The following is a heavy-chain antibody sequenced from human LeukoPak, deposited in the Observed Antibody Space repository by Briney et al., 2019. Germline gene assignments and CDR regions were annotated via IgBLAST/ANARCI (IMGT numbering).Heavy chain of an antibody. CDR2: IYPGDSDT. Sequence: PGESLKISCKGSGYSFTSYWIGWVRQMPGKGLEWMGIIYPGDSDTRYSPSFQGQVTISADKSISTAYLQWSSLKASDTAMYYCARFVGHYYDSSGYYFYYWGQGTLVTVSS. CDR3: ARFVGHYYDSSGYYFYY. V-gene: IGHV5-51*01. CDR1: GYSFTSYW. D-gene: IGHD3-22*01. J-gene: IGHJ4*02.